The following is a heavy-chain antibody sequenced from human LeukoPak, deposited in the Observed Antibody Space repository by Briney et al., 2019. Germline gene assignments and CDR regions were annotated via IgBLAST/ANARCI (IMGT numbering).Heavy chain of an antibody. CDR3: ARGGSGPYPRLDY. CDR1: GGSISSYY. CDR2: IFYSGST. J-gene: IGHJ4*02. D-gene: IGHD6-19*01. V-gene: IGHV4-59*01. Sequence: SEALAIPFTGPGGSISSYYCSWIRQSPGKGLEWIGYIFYSGSTNYSPSLNSRVTISVDTSKNQFSLKLSSVTAADTAVYYCARGGSGPYPRLDYWGQGSLVTVSS.